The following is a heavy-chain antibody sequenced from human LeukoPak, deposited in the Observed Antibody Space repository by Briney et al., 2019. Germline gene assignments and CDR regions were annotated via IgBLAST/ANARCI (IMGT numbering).Heavy chain of an antibody. D-gene: IGHD3-10*01. CDR3: AREGYYGSGSPPSLYFDY. J-gene: IGHJ4*02. CDR1: GFTFSSYW. Sequence: GGSLRLSCVGSGFTFSSYWMHWVRQGPGKGLEWVSRISIDGSTTTYADSVKGRFTISRDNAKNTAYLQMNSLRAEDTAVYYCAREGYYGSGSPPSLYFDYWGQGTLVTVSS. V-gene: IGHV3-74*01. CDR2: ISIDGSTT.